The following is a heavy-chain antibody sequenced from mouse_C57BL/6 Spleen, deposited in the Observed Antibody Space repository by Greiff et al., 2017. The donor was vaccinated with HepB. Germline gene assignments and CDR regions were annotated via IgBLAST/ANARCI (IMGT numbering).Heavy chain of an antibody. Sequence: QVQLKVSGPGILQSSQTLSLTCSFSGFSLSTSGMGVSWIRQPSGKGLEWLAHIYWDDDKRYNPSLKSRLTISKDTSRNQVFLKITSVDTADTATYYCARSYYGSSYDYYAMDYWGQGTSVTVSS. D-gene: IGHD1-1*01. V-gene: IGHV8-12*01. CDR1: GFSLSTSGMG. J-gene: IGHJ4*01. CDR2: IYWDDDK. CDR3: ARSYYGSSYDYYAMDY.